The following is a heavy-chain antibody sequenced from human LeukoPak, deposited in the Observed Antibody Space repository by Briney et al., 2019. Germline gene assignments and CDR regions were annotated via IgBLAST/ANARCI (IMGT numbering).Heavy chain of an antibody. CDR1: GGSISSGDYS. J-gene: IGHJ4*01. D-gene: IGHD4-17*01. CDR2: IYYSGST. CDR3: ARGTTVTNLDY. V-gene: IGHV4-30-4*01. Sequence: SETLSLTCTVSGGSISSGDYSWSWIRQPPGKGLEWIGYIYYSGSTYYNPSLKSRVTISVDTSKNQFSLKLSSVTAADTAVYYCARGTTVTNLDYWGQEPWSPSPQ.